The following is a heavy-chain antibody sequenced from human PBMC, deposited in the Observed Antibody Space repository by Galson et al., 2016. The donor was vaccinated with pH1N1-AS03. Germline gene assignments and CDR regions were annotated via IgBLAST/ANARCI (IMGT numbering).Heavy chain of an antibody. CDR1: GGSINSHY. J-gene: IGHJ5*02. CDR2: IYPGVNA. V-gene: IGHV4-4*08. D-gene: IGHD6-19*01. CDR3: ARSPRVISVAGTFPSRFDP. Sequence: SETLSLTCTVSGGSINSHYWSWIRQPPGKGLEWIGSIYPGVNADYNPSLKSRVTISVDTSKNQFSLKLSSVTAADTAVYYCARSPRVISVAGTFPSRFDPWGQGTLVTVSS.